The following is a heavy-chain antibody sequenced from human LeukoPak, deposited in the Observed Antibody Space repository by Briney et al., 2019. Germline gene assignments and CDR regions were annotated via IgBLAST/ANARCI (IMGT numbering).Heavy chain of an antibody. CDR2: IYTSGST. Sequence: SETLSLTCTVSGGSISSYYWSWIRQPAGKGLEWIGRIYTSGSTNYNPSLKSRVTMSVDTSKNQFSLKLSSVTAADTAVYYCARVKYYGGKDSFDYWGQGTLVTVSS. D-gene: IGHD4-23*01. CDR1: GGSISSYY. J-gene: IGHJ4*02. CDR3: ARVKYYGGKDSFDY. V-gene: IGHV4-4*07.